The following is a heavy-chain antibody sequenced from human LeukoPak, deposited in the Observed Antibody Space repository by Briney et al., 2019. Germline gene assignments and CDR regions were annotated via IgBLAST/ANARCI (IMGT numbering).Heavy chain of an antibody. CDR3: ARAKRRGNVRGDAFDI. CDR2: IYYSGST. V-gene: IGHV4-39*07. CDR1: GDSVRSSSYF. Sequence: PSETLSLTCTVSGDSVRSSSYFWAWIRQPPRKGLEWIANIYYSGSTYYNPSLKSRVTITLDTSKNQFSLNLTSVTAADTALYYCARAKRRGNVRGDAFDIWGQGTMVTVSS. J-gene: IGHJ3*02. D-gene: IGHD4-23*01.